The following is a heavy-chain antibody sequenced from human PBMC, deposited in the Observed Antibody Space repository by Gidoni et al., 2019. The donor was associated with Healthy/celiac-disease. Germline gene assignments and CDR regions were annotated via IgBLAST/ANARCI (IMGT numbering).Heavy chain of an antibody. V-gene: IGHV4-61*02. Sequence: VELQESCRGLAKPSQTLSPTCTVYGGHNRLGSYYCRWIRQPAGKGRDWSGRIDTSGSTNYHPSLKSRVTISVDTSKNQFSLKLSSVTAADTAVYYCARVADFWSGYLSNDAFDILGQGTMVTVSS. CDR3: ARVADFWSGYLSNDAFDI. CDR1: GGHNRLGSYY. D-gene: IGHD3-3*01. CDR2: IDTSGST. J-gene: IGHJ3*02.